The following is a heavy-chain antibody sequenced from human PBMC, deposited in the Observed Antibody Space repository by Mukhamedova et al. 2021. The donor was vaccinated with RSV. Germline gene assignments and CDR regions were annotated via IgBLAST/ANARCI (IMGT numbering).Heavy chain of an antibody. J-gene: IGHJ4*02. CDR3: ARDPAEPEYQLLPFDY. D-gene: IGHD2-2*01. Sequence: DSVKGRFTISRDNAKNSLYLQMNSLRAEDTAVYYCARDPAEPEYQLLPFDYWGQGTLVTVSS. V-gene: IGHV3-21*01.